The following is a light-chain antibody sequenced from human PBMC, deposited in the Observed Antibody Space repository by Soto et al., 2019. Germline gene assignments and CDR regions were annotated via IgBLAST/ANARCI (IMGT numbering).Light chain of an antibody. J-gene: IGKJ1*01. CDR2: KSS. V-gene: IGKV1-5*03. CDR3: QQYSSYST. Sequence: DIQMTQSPSTLSASVGDRVTITCRASQSISSWLAWYQQKPGKAPKLLIYKSSNLESGVPSRFSGSGSGTEFSLTISSLQPYDVATYYCQQYSSYSTFGQGTKVEIK. CDR1: QSISSW.